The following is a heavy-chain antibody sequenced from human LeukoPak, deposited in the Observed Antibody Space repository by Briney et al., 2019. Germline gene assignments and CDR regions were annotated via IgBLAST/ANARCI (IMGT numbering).Heavy chain of an antibody. D-gene: IGHD3-16*01. V-gene: IGHV3-30*15. CDR1: GSTFSSYA. J-gene: IGHJ6*03. CDR3: ARDLGDYVSLDYYMDV. CDR2: ISYDGSNK. Sequence: GGSLRLSCAASGSTFSSYAMHWVRQAPGKGLEWVAVISYDGSNKYYADSVKGRFTISRDNSKNTLYLQMSSLRAEDTAVYYCARDLGDYVSLDYYMDVWGKGTTVTVSS.